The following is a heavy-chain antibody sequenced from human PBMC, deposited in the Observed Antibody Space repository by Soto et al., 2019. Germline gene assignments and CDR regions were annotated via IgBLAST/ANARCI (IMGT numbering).Heavy chain of an antibody. J-gene: IGHJ6*02. Sequence: PSETLSLTCTVSGGSINTYYWNWIRQPAGKGLEWIGRIYSGGATSYSPSLKSRATMSVDTSKSQFSLKLSSVTAADTAVYYCARVPLRGYSLYSGILHVCGPGSTVTVSS. CDR1: GGSINTYY. V-gene: IGHV4-4*07. CDR3: ARVPLRGYSLYSGILHV. D-gene: IGHD5-18*01. CDR2: IYSGGAT.